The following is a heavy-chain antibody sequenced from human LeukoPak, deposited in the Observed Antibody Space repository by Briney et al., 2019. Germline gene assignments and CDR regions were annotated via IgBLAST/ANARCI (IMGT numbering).Heavy chain of an antibody. Sequence: SETLSLTCTVSGGSISSHTYYWGWIRQPPGQGLEWIGSIYYRGSTIYNPSLKSRVTISVDTSKNQFSLKVRSVTAADTAVYYCARQNDYTNPVVWFDPWGQGTLVTVSS. CDR1: GGSISSHTYY. V-gene: IGHV4-39*01. CDR3: ARQNDYTNPVVWFDP. D-gene: IGHD4-11*01. J-gene: IGHJ5*02. CDR2: IYYRGST.